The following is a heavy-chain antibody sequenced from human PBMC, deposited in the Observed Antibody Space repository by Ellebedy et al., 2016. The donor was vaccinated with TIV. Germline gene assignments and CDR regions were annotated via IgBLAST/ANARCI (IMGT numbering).Heavy chain of an antibody. Sequence: SETLSLTXTVSGGSISSYYWSWIRQPAGKGLEWIGRIYTSGSTNYNPSLKSRVTMSVDTSKNQFSLKLSSVTAADTAVYYCAKGRGGYCSSTSCYTDGYGMDVWGQGTTVTVSS. CDR2: IYTSGST. CDR3: AKGRGGYCSSTSCYTDGYGMDV. CDR1: GGSISSYY. V-gene: IGHV4-4*07. J-gene: IGHJ6*02. D-gene: IGHD2-2*02.